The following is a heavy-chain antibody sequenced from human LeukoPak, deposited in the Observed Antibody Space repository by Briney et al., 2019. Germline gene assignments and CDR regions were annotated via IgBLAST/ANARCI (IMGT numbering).Heavy chain of an antibody. V-gene: IGHV3-9*01. Sequence: GGSLRLSCAASGFTFDDYAMHWVRQAPGKGLEWDSGISRNSDSIGYAVSVKGRFTTSRDNAKNSLYLQMNSLRAEGTALYYCAKDIGRWLSSFDCWGQGTLVTVSS. J-gene: IGHJ4*02. CDR2: ISRNSDSI. CDR3: AKDIGRWLSSFDC. D-gene: IGHD6-19*01. CDR1: GFTFDDYA.